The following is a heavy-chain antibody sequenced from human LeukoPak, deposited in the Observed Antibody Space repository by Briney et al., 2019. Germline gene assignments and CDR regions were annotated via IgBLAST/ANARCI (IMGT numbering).Heavy chain of an antibody. CDR3: ARDPPHDY. CDR1: GFTFSSYS. V-gene: IGHV3-30*02. J-gene: IGHJ4*02. CDR2: IRYDGSNK. Sequence: GGSLRLSCAASGFTFSSYSMNWVRQAPGKGLEWVAFIRYDGSNKYYADSVKGRFTISRDNSKNTLYLQMNSLRAEDTAVYYCARDPPHDYWGQGTLVTVSS.